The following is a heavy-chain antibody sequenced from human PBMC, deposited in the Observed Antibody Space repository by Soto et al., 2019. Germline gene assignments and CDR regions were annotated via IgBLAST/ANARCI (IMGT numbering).Heavy chain of an antibody. CDR1: GYTLTSYG. Sequence: ASVKVSCKASGYTLTSYGISWVRQAPGQGLEWMGWISAYNGNTNYAQKIQGRVTMTTDTSTSTAYMELRSLRSDDTAVYYCARDDRIVVVPAAWVDVWGQGTTVTVSS. V-gene: IGHV1-18*01. J-gene: IGHJ6*02. CDR3: ARDDRIVVVPAAWVDV. CDR2: ISAYNGNT. D-gene: IGHD2-2*01.